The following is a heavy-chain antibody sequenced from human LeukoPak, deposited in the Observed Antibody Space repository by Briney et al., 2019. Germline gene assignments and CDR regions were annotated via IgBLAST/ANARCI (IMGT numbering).Heavy chain of an antibody. Sequence: SETLSLTCTVSGGSISSGDYYWSWIRQPPGKGLEWIGYIHHSGDTYQNPSLKSRVTVSSDRSKNQFYLKLSSVTAADTAVYYCARLIEADPQLYSWGQGTLVTVSS. CDR3: ARLIEADPQLYS. J-gene: IGHJ4*02. D-gene: IGHD6-13*01. CDR1: GGSISSGDYY. V-gene: IGHV4-30-2*01. CDR2: IHHSGDT.